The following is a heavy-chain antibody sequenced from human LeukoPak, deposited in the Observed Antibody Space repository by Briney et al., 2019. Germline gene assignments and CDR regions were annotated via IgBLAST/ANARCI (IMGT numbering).Heavy chain of an antibody. Sequence: SETLSLTCTVSGDSISSGDYYWSWIRQPAGKGLEWIGRISSSGSTNYNPSLKSRVTISVDTSKNQFSLKLSSVTAADTAVYYCARGGSGWYSQTIDYWGQGTLVTVSS. CDR3: ARGGSGWYSQTIDY. D-gene: IGHD6-19*01. CDR1: GDSISSGDYY. J-gene: IGHJ4*02. V-gene: IGHV4-61*02. CDR2: ISSSGST.